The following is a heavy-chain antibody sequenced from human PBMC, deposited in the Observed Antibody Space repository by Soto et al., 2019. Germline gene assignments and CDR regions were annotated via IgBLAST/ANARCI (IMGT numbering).Heavy chain of an antibody. CDR2: INHSGST. CDR3: ARGEYSYGPDY. D-gene: IGHD5-18*01. V-gene: IGHV4-34*01. J-gene: IGHJ4*02. CDR1: GGSFSGYY. Sequence: SETLSLTCAVYGGSFSGYYWSWIRQPPGKGLEWIGEINHSGSTNYNPSLKSRVTISVDTSKNQFSLKLSSVTAADTAVYYCARGEYSYGPDYWGQGTLVTVSS.